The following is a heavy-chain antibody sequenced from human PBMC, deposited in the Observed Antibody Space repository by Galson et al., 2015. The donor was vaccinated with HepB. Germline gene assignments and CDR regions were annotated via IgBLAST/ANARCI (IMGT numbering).Heavy chain of an antibody. D-gene: IGHD6-19*01. CDR3: ARHEWTNFGYSSGWYVAFDI. V-gene: IGHV4-39*01. J-gene: IGHJ3*02. CDR1: GGSISSSSYY. Sequence: ETLSLTCTVSGGSISSSSYYWGWIRQPPGKGLEWIGSIYYSGSTYYNPSLKSRVTISVDTSKNQFSLKLSSVTAADTAVYYCARHEWTNFGYSSGWYVAFDIWGQGTMVTVSS. CDR2: IYYSGST.